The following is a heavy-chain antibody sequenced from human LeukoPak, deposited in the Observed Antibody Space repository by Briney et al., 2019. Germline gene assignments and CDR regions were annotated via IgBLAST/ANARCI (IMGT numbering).Heavy chain of an antibody. CDR2: IDWDDDK. CDR3: ARIHSSGWYLDY. J-gene: IGHJ4*02. V-gene: IGHV2-70*11. D-gene: IGHD6-19*01. CDR1: GFSLSTSGMC. Sequence: SGPALVKPTQTLTLTCTFSGFSLSTSGMCVSWIRQPPGKALEWLARIDWDDDKYYSTSLKTRLTISKDTSKNQVVLTMTNMDPVDTATYYCARIHSSGWYLDYWGQGTLVTVSS.